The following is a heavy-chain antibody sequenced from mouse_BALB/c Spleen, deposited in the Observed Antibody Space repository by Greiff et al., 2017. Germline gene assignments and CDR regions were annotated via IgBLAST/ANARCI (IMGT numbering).Heavy chain of an antibody. V-gene: IGHV3-8*02. D-gene: IGHD2-10*02. Sequence: EVKLVESGPSLVKPSQTLSLTCSVTGDSITSGYWNWIRKFPGNKLEYMGYISYSGSTYYNPSLKSRISITRDTSKNQYYLQLNSVTTEDTATYYCARQYGNYDWFAYWGQGTLVTVSA. CDR2: ISYSGST. CDR1: GDSITSGY. CDR3: ARQYGNYDWFAY. J-gene: IGHJ3*01.